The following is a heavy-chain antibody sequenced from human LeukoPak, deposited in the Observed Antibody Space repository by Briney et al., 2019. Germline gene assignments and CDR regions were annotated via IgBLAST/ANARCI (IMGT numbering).Heavy chain of an antibody. J-gene: IGHJ4*02. CDR2: IYYSGST. CDR1: GGSISSSSYY. V-gene: IGHV4-39*07. CDR3: ASPGPGGTPDYFDY. D-gene: IGHD4-23*01. Sequence: PSETLSLTCTVSGGSISSSSYYWGWIRQPPGKGLEWIGSIYYSGSTYYNPSLKSRVTISVDTSKNQFSLKLSSVTAADTAVYYCASPGPGGTPDYFDYWGQGTLVTVSS.